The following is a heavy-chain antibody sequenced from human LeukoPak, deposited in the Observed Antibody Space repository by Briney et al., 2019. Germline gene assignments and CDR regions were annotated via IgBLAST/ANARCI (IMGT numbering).Heavy chain of an antibody. CDR1: GFTFSSYA. V-gene: IGHV3-23*01. CDR3: AKDTSTLYYYDSSGYY. D-gene: IGHD3-22*01. Sequence: PRGSLRLSCAASGFTFSSYAMSWVRQAPGKGLEWVSAISGSGGSTYYADSVKGRFTISRDNSKNTLYLQMNSLRAEDTAVYYCAKDTSTLYYYDSSGYYWGQGTLVTVSS. CDR2: ISGSGGST. J-gene: IGHJ4*02.